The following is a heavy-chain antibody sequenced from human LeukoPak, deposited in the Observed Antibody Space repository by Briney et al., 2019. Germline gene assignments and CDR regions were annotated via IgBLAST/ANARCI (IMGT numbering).Heavy chain of an antibody. J-gene: IGHJ3*02. D-gene: IGHD3-22*01. CDR3: ARDPLPETDYYDSSGYPFDI. Sequence: PGGSLRLSCAASGFTFSSYEMNWVRQAPGKGLEWVSYISSSGSTIYYADSVKGRFTISRDNAKNSLYLQMNSLRAEDTAVYYCARDPLPETDYYDSSGYPFDIWGQGTMVTVSS. V-gene: IGHV3-48*03. CDR1: GFTFSSYE. CDR2: ISSSGSTI.